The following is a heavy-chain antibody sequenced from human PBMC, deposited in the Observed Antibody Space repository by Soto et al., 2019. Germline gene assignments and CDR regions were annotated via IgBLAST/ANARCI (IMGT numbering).Heavy chain of an antibody. J-gene: IGHJ6*02. CDR3: ASEGCSGSGIGMDV. CDR2: IYHSGST. D-gene: IGHD3-10*02. CDR1: GGSISSGGYS. V-gene: IGHV4-30-2*01. Sequence: QLQLQESGSGLVKPSQTLSLTCAVPGGSISSGGYSWSWIRQPPGKGLEWIGYIYHSGSTYYNPSLNSRVTISVDRAKNQFSLKLSSVTAVDTAVYYCASEGCSGSGIGMDVWGQGTTVTVSS.